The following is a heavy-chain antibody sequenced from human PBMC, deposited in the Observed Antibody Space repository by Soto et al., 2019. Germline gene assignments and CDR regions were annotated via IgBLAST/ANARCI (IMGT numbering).Heavy chain of an antibody. CDR2: IDPSDSYT. D-gene: IGHD2-8*02. V-gene: IGHV5-10-1*01. CDR1: GNTFTNFW. CDR3: ARPYCTSDTCDSWFDP. J-gene: IGHJ5*02. Sequence: PGESLKISCTGFGNTFTNFWISWVRQMPGKGLEWMGRIDPSDSYTKYSPTFQGHVSISADKSISTVYLQWSSLKASDTAIYYCARPYCTSDTCDSWFDPWGQGTLVTVSS.